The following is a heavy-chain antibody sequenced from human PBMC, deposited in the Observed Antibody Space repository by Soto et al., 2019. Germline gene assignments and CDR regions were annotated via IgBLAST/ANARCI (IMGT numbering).Heavy chain of an antibody. Sequence: VKVSCKASGYTFTSYYMHWVRQAPGQGLEWMGIINPSGGSTSYAQKFQGRVTMTRDTSTSTVYMELSSLRSEDTAVYYCARDLVVPGNYYYYYGMDVWGQGTTVTVSS. CDR3: ARDLVVPGNYYYYYGMDV. CDR1: GYTFTSYY. J-gene: IGHJ6*02. V-gene: IGHV1-46*01. D-gene: IGHD2-2*01. CDR2: INPSGGST.